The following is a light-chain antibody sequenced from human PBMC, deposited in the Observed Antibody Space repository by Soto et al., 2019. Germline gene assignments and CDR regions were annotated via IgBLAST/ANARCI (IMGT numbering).Light chain of an antibody. V-gene: IGKV4-1*01. J-gene: IGKJ3*01. Sequence: DIVMTQSPASLAVSLSERATINCKSSQSVLYSSNNKNYLAWYQQKPGQPPKLLIYWASTRESRVPDRFSGSGSGTDFTLTISSLQAEDVAVYYCQQYYSTPPTFGPGTKVDIK. CDR1: QSVLYSSNNKNY. CDR3: QQYYSTPPT. CDR2: WAS.